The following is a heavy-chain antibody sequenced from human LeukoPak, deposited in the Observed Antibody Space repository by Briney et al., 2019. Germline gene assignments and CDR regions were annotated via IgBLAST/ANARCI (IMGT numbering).Heavy chain of an antibody. CDR2: ISSSGSTT. Sequence: GGSLRLSCAASGFTFSSYEMTWVRQAPGKGLERVSYISSSGSTTHYADSVKGRFTFSRDNAKNSLYLQMNSLRAEDTAVYYCARDVAYCGGDCQNDYWGQGTLVTVSS. V-gene: IGHV3-48*03. CDR3: ARDVAYCGGDCQNDY. CDR1: GFTFSSYE. J-gene: IGHJ4*02. D-gene: IGHD2-21*02.